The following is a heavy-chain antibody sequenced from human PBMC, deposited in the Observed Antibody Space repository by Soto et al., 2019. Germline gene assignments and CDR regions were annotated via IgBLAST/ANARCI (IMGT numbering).Heavy chain of an antibody. Sequence: PGGSLRLSCAASGFNFNSCSINWVRQAPGKRLEWLSSISSSGYIFSTDSVRGRFTISRDNAKNSVYLQINSLRAEDTAVYFCARDCSGGSCCPGMDVWGQGTTVTVSS. V-gene: IGHV3-21*01. CDR2: ISSSGYI. CDR3: ARDCSGGSCCPGMDV. J-gene: IGHJ6*02. CDR1: GFNFNSCS. D-gene: IGHD2-15*01.